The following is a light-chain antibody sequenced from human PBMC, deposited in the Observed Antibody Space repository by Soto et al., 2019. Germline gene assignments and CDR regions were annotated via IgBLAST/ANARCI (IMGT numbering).Light chain of an antibody. Sequence: QSALTQPASVSGSPGQSITISCTGTSSDVGGYNYVSWYQQHPGKAPKLMIYDVSNRPSGVSNRFSGSKSGNTASLTISVRQAEDEADYYCSSYTSSSTPVVFGGGTKLTVL. CDR1: SSDVGGYNY. CDR3: SSYTSSSTPVV. CDR2: DVS. J-gene: IGLJ2*01. V-gene: IGLV2-14*01.